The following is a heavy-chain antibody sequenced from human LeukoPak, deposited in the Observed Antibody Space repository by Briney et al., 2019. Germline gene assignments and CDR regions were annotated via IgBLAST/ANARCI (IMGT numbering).Heavy chain of an antibody. CDR2: ILASGGTT. D-gene: IGHD4-23*01. CDR1: GFTFSSHP. J-gene: IGHJ3*02. CDR3: ARRWSYCFDI. Sequence: GGSLRLSCEASGFTFSSHPMSWGRQAPGKGLEWVSFILASGGTTNYADSVRGRFTISRDNSKNTLYLQMNSLRAEDTAVYYCARRWSYCFDIWGQGTMVTVSS. V-gene: IGHV3-23*01.